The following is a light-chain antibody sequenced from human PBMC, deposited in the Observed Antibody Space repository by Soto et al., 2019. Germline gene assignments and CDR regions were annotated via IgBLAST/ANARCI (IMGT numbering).Light chain of an antibody. CDR3: SSYKSSSTYV. CDR2: EVS. CDR1: SSDVGSYNL. J-gene: IGLJ1*01. Sequence: QSVLTQPASVSGSPGQSITISCTGTSSDVGSYNLVSWYQQHPHKAPKLMIYEVSKRPSGVSNRFSGSKSGNTASLTISGLQAEDEADYYCSSYKSSSTYVFGTVTKVTVL. V-gene: IGLV2-14*02.